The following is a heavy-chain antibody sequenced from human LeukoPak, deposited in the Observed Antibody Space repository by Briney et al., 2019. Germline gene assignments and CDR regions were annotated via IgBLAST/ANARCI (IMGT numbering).Heavy chain of an antibody. CDR1: GFTFDDYA. Sequence: PGGSLRLSCAASGFTFDDYAMHWVRQAPGKGLEWVSLISGDGGSTYYADSVKGRFTISRDNIKNSLYLQMNSLGAEDTAVYYCARRGTSSSWAHFDYWGQGTLVTVSS. J-gene: IGHJ4*02. CDR3: ARRGTSSSWAHFDY. V-gene: IGHV3-43*02. D-gene: IGHD6-13*01. CDR2: ISGDGGST.